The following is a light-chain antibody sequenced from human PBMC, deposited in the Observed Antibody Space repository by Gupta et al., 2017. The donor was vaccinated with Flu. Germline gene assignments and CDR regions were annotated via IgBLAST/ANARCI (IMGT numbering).Light chain of an antibody. Sequence: QSALTQPASVSGSRGQSITISCTGTSSDVGRSASVSWYQQYPGKAPQLIIYYVTTRPPGVASRFSGSKSGNTASLTILGLEAEDESDYYCSSYTSTNTFYVFGTGTTVTVL. CDR2: YVT. V-gene: IGLV2-14*01. CDR1: SSDVGRSAS. J-gene: IGLJ1*01. CDR3: SSYTSTNTFYV.